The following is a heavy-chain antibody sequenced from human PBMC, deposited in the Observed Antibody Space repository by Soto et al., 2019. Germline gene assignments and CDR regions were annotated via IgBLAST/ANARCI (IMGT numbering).Heavy chain of an antibody. CDR2: IRSKANNYAT. V-gene: IGHV3-73*01. D-gene: IGHD6-19*01. J-gene: IGHJ4*02. CDR1: GFTFTDSA. Sequence: EVQLVESGGTLVQPGGSLKLSCAASGFTFTDSAIHWVRQASGKGLEWVGRIRSKANNYATTYAASMKGRFTISRDDSKNTAYLQMNSLKTEDTAVYYCTCAFSSDWYERDYWGQGTLVTVSP. CDR3: TCAFSSDWYERDY.